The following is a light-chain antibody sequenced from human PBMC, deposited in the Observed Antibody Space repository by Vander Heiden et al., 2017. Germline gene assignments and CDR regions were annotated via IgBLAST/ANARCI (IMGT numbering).Light chain of an antibody. J-gene: IGKJ2*01. Sequence: EIVLTQSPATLSLSPGERATLSCRASQSVSSYLAWYQQKPGQAPRLLIYDASNRATGIPARFSGSGSGTDFTLTISSLEPEDFAVYYCQQRSNWHTFGQGTKQEIK. CDR2: DAS. CDR1: QSVSSY. V-gene: IGKV3-11*01. CDR3: QQRSNWHT.